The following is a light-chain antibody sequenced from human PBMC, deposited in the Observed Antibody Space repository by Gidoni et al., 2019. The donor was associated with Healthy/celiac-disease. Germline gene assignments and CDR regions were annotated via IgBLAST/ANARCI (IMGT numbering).Light chain of an antibody. CDR2: DAS. V-gene: IGLV2-14*01. J-gene: IGLJ3*02. CDR3: SSYTTSSTRV. CDR1: TSDVGGYNF. Sequence: QSALTQPASVSGSPGQSITISCTGTTSDVGGYNFVSWYQQHPGKAPKLLIYDASNRPSGVSNRLSGSKSGNTASLTISGLQAEDEADYYCSSYTTSSTRVFGGGTKLTVL.